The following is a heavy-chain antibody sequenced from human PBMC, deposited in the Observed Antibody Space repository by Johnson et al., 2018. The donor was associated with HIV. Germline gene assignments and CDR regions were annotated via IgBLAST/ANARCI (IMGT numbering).Heavy chain of an antibody. CDR2: IKSKTDGGTT. CDR1: GFSFSDHF. J-gene: IGHJ3*02. Sequence: VQLVESGGALVQPGGSLRLSCVASGFSFSDHFMDWVRQAPGKGLEWIGRIKSKTDGGTTEYAEPVNGRFTISRDDSKNTLYLQMNSLTTEDTAVYYCTTYATMITMYVEIKGGAFDIWGQGTMVTVSS. V-gene: IGHV3-15*02. D-gene: IGHD3-16*01. CDR3: TTYATMITMYVEIKGGAFDI.